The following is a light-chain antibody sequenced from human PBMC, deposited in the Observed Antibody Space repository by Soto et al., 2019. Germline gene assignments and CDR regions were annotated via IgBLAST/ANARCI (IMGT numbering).Light chain of an antibody. CDR1: QNVNNR. V-gene: IGKV3-20*01. Sequence: EILWTQSPGSLSVFPGERASLSCRASQNVNNRLPWYQQKPGQAPRLLIYGASSRATGIPDRFSGSGSGTDFTLTISRLEPEDFAVYYCQQYGSSTWTFGQGTKVDIK. CDR2: GAS. CDR3: QQYGSSTWT. J-gene: IGKJ1*01.